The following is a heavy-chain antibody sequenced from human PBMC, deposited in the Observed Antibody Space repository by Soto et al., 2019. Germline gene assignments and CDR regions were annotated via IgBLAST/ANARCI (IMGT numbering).Heavy chain of an antibody. CDR2: IVPMYGTA. J-gene: IGHJ4*02. CDR1: GGTFTSYG. V-gene: IGHV1-69*06. CDR3: GKGLGFFEH. Sequence: QLQLVQSGAEVKKPGSSVKVSCKASGGTFTSYGISWVRQAPGQGPEWVGGIVPMYGTANYAQKFLGRVTITADKSPSATYLEFSSLRSEDTAVYYCGKGLGFFEHWGQGTLVTVSS. D-gene: IGHD3-10*01.